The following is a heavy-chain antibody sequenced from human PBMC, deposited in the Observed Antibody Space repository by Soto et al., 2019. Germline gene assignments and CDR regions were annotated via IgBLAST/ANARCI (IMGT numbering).Heavy chain of an antibody. Sequence: QLQLQESGPGLVKPSETLSLTCTVSGGSISSSSYYWGWIRQPPGKGLEWIGSIYYSGTTYYNPSLKGRVTISVDTSKRQFSLKLNSVTAADTAFYYCARGYYDSSGYYIGSFDYWGQGTLITVSS. CDR2: IYYSGTT. CDR3: ARGYYDSSGYYIGSFDY. CDR1: GGSISSSSYY. J-gene: IGHJ4*02. D-gene: IGHD3-22*01. V-gene: IGHV4-39*01.